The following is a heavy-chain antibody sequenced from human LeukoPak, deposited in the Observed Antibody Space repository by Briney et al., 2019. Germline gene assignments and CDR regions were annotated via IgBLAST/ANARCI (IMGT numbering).Heavy chain of an antibody. Sequence: PSETLSLTCPVSSDSISNSNYYWGWIRQPPGKGLEWIGSILYSGSTYYNPSLKSRVTISVDTSKNQFSLRLSSVTAADTAVYYCARSPLFSGSFGRVFLDYWGQGILVTVSS. CDR1: SDSISNSNYY. D-gene: IGHD3-3*01. CDR2: ILYSGST. CDR3: ARSPLFSGSFGRVFLDY. V-gene: IGHV4-39*07. J-gene: IGHJ4*02.